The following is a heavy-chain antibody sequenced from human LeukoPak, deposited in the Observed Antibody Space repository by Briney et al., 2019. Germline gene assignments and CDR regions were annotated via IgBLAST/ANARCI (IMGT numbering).Heavy chain of an antibody. D-gene: IGHD5-24*01. CDR3: ARERDGRFFDY. CDR1: GLTFRSYW. Sequence: GGSLGLSCAVSGLTFRSYWMSWVRQAPGKGLEWVANINQEGSGKYFVDSVKGRFTISRDNAKNSLHLQMNILRAEDTAVYYCARERDGRFFDYWGQGTLVTVSS. J-gene: IGHJ4*02. CDR2: INQEGSGK. V-gene: IGHV3-7*01.